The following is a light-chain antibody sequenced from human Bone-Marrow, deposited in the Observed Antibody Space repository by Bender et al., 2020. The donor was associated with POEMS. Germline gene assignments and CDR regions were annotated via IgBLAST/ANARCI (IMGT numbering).Light chain of an antibody. V-gene: IGLV2-14*02. Sequence: QSALTQSASLSGSPGQSITISCTGTSSDVGSYDFVSWFQHHPGKAPKLMIYEGSERPSGVPDRFSGSKSGNTASLTVSGLQTEDEADYYCTSYADSASANWLFGGGTKLTVL. CDR2: EGS. J-gene: IGLJ3*02. CDR1: SSDVGSYDF. CDR3: TSYADSASANWL.